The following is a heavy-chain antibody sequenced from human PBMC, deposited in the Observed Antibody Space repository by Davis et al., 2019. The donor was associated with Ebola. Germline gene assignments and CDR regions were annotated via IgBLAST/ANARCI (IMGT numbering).Heavy chain of an antibody. CDR2: ISSSSSTI. J-gene: IGHJ4*02. CDR3: AREGKYRDESRTFDY. Sequence: PGGSLRLSCAASGFTFSSYSMNWVRQAPGKGLAWVSYISSSSSTIYYADSVKGRFTISRDNSKNTLYLQMNSLRAEDTAVYYCAREGKYRDESRTFDYWGQGTLVTVSS. CDR1: GFTFSSYS. V-gene: IGHV3-48*01. D-gene: IGHD2-2*01.